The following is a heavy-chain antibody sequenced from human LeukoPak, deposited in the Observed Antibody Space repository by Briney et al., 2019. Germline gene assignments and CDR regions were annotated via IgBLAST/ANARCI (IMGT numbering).Heavy chain of an antibody. V-gene: IGHV3-23*01. J-gene: IGHJ4*02. Sequence: GGSLRLSCAASGFTFSSYAMSWVRQAPGKGLEWVSAISGGGGSTYYADSVKGRFTISRDNSKNTLYLQMNSLRAEDTAVYYCAKVSFPRTTHFDYWGQGTLVTASS. D-gene: IGHD4-11*01. CDR2: ISGGGGST. CDR1: GFTFSSYA. CDR3: AKVSFPRTTHFDY.